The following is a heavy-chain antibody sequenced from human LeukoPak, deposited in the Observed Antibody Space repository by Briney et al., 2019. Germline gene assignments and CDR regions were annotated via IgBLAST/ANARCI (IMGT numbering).Heavy chain of an antibody. V-gene: IGHV4-4*07. CDR3: ARDMRRVVRTPYFDY. CDR1: GGSISSYY. CDR2: IYTSGST. Sequence: SETLSLTCTVSGGSISSYYWSWIRQPAGKGLEWIGRIYTSGSTNYNPSLKSRVTMSVDTSKNQFSLKLSSVTAADTAVYYCARDMRRVVRTPYFDYWGQGTLVTVSS. J-gene: IGHJ4*02. D-gene: IGHD4-23*01.